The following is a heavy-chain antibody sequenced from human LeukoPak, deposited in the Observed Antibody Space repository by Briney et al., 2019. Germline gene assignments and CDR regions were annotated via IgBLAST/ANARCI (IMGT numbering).Heavy chain of an antibody. J-gene: IGHJ4*02. CDR3: ARTYSSSWYDY. V-gene: IGHV4-30-4*01. D-gene: IGHD6-13*01. Sequence: SETLSLTCTVSGGSISSGDYYWSWIRQPPGKGLEWIGYIYYSGSTYYNPSLKSRVTISVDTSKNQFSLKLSSVTAAGTAVYYCARTYSSSWYDYWGQGTLVTVSS. CDR2: IYYSGST. CDR1: GGSISSGDYY.